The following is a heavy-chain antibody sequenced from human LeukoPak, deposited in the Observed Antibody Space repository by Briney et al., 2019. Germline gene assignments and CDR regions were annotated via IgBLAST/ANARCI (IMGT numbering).Heavy chain of an antibody. CDR1: GYTFTSYY. CDR3: ARDPHYDSSGYGWFDP. Sequence: ASVKVSCKASGYTFTSYYMHWVRQAPGQGLEWMGIINPSGGSTSYAQKFQGRVTMTRDTSTSTVYMELSRLRSDDTAVYYCARDPHYDSSGYGWFDPWGQGTLVTVSS. J-gene: IGHJ5*02. V-gene: IGHV1-46*01. CDR2: INPSGGST. D-gene: IGHD3-22*01.